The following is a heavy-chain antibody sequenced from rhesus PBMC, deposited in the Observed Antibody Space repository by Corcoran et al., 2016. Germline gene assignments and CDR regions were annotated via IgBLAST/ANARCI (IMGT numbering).Heavy chain of an antibody. CDR3: ARDWDSWNGYCFDY. CDR1: GGSISDSYR. D-gene: IGHD1-14*01. Sequence: QVQLQESGPGVVKPSETLSLTCAVSGGSISDSYRWSWIRQPPGKGPEWIGYIYGSSTGTNYDTSLKSRVTLSNDTSKDQFSLRLSSVTAADTAVYYCARDWDSWNGYCFDYWGQGVLVAVSS. CDR2: IYGSSTGT. J-gene: IGHJ4*01. V-gene: IGHV4S10*01.